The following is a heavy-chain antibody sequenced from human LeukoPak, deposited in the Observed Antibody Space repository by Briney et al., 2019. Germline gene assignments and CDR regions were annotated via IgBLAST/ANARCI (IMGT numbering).Heavy chain of an antibody. CDR2: INHSGST. V-gene: IGHV4-39*07. CDR1: GGSISSSSYY. D-gene: IGHD3-3*01. J-gene: IGHJ5*02. CDR3: ASKYFSHWFDP. Sequence: SETLSLTCTVSGGSISSSSYYWGWIRQPPGKGLEWIGEINHSGSTNYNPSLKSRVTISVDTSKNQFSLKLSSVTAADTAVYYCASKYFSHWFDPWGQGTLVTVSS.